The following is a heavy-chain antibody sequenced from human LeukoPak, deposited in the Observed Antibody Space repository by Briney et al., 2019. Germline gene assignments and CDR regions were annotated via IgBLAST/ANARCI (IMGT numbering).Heavy chain of an antibody. CDR3: AKDILRGVLIVPAASFDY. CDR2: ISWNSGSI. V-gene: IGHV3-9*01. Sequence: PGRSLRLSCAASGFTFDDYAMHWVRQAPGKGLEWVSGISWNSGSIGYAGSVKGRFTISRDNAKNSLYLQMNSLRAEDTALYYCAKDILRGVLIVPAASFDYWGQGTLVTVSS. J-gene: IGHJ4*02. CDR1: GFTFDDYA. D-gene: IGHD2-2*01.